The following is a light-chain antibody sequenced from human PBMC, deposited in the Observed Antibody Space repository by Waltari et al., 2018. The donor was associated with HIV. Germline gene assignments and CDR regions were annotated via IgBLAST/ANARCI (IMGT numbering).Light chain of an antibody. CDR1: SSDISTYDF. J-gene: IGLJ2*01. CDR3: SSYTTSNAVV. Sequence: QSALTQPASVSGSPGQSITISCSGTSSDISTYDFVSWYQKHPAKAPKLLIYDVTARPSGVSRRFSGSKSGSTASLTISSIQAGDEADYDCSSYTTSNAVVFGPGTKLSVL. CDR2: DVT. V-gene: IGLV2-14*03.